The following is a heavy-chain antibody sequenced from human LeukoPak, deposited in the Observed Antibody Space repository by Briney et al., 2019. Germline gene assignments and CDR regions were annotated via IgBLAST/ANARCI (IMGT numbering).Heavy chain of an antibody. V-gene: IGHV3-21*01. J-gene: IGHJ4*02. CDR1: GFTFSSYS. CDR2: ISSSSSYI. Sequence: GGSLRLSCVASGFTFSSYSMNWVRQAPGKGLEWVSSISSSSSYIYYADSVKGRFTISRDNAKNSLYLQMNSLRAEDTAVYYCASSVVPAAVLDYWGQGTLVTVPS. CDR3: ASSVVPAAVLDY. D-gene: IGHD2-2*01.